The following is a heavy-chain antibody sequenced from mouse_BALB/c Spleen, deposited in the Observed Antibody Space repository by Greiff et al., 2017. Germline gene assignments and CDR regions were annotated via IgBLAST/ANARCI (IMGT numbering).Heavy chain of an antibody. Sequence: QVQLQQSGAELVRPGTSVKVSCKASGYAFTNYLIEWVEQRPGQGLEWIGVINPGSGGTNYNEKFKGKATLTADKSSSTAYMQLSSLTSDDSAVYFCARGGNYGFYAMDYWGQGTSVTVSS. CDR2: INPGSGGT. CDR1: GYAFTNYL. V-gene: IGHV1-54*01. CDR3: ARGGNYGFYAMDY. J-gene: IGHJ4*01. D-gene: IGHD2-1*01.